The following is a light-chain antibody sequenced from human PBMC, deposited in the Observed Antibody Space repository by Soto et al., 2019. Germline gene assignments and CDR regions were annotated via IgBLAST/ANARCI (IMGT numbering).Light chain of an antibody. Sequence: EIVMTQSPVTLSVSPGERVTLSCRASQTVNSDLAWYQQNPGQAPRLLIYGASTRATGIPARFSGSGSGTEFTLTISSLQSEDFAVYYCQQYNNWPPFTFGPGTKVDIK. CDR1: QTVNSD. V-gene: IGKV3-15*01. CDR2: GAS. J-gene: IGKJ3*01. CDR3: QQYNNWPPFT.